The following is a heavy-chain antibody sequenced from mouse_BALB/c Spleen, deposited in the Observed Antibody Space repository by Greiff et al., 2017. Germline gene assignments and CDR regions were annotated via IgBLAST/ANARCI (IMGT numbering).Heavy chain of an antibody. J-gene: IGHJ2*01. CDR2: IYPGGGYT. D-gene: IGHD4-1*01. CDR3: ARGSNWDYFDY. CDR1: GYTFTNYW. V-gene: IGHV1-63*02. Sequence: QVQLQQSGAELVRPGTSVKISCKASGYTFTNYWLGWVKQRPGHGLEWIGDIYPGGGYTNYNEKFKGKATLTADTSSSTAYMQLSSLTSEDSAVYFCARGSNWDYFDYWGQGTTLTVSS.